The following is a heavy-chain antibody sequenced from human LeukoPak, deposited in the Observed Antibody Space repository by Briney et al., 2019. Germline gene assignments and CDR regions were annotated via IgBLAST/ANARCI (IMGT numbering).Heavy chain of an antibody. Sequence: PSETLSLTCTVSGGSISSYYRSWIRQPAGKGLEWIGRIYTSGSTNYNPSLKSRVTMSVDTSKNQFSLKLSSVTAADTAVYYCARTNSLYCSSTSCYNGYYYMDVWGKGTTVTVSS. V-gene: IGHV4-4*07. D-gene: IGHD2-2*02. CDR3: ARTNSLYCSSTSCYNGYYYMDV. CDR2: IYTSGST. CDR1: GGSISSYY. J-gene: IGHJ6*03.